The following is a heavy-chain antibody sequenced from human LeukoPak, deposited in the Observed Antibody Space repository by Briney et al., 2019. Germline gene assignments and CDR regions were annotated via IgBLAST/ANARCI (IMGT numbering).Heavy chain of an antibody. Sequence: GGSLRLSCAASGFTFSNVWMSWVRQAPGKGLEWVGRIKSKTDGSTVDYAAPVKGRFTISRDDLKNTLYLEMNSLKTEDTAVYYCTKDHGSGSYYFDYWGQGTLVTVSS. CDR2: IKSKTDGSTV. V-gene: IGHV3-15*01. CDR3: TKDHGSGSYYFDY. CDR1: GFTFSNVW. D-gene: IGHD3-10*01. J-gene: IGHJ4*02.